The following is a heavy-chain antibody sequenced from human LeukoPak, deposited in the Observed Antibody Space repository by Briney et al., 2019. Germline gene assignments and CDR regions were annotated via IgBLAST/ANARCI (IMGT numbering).Heavy chain of an antibody. J-gene: IGHJ3*02. CDR2: INPNSGGT. D-gene: IGHD4-17*01. CDR3: ARVFDFGDNGDDAFDT. CDR1: GYTFTGYY. Sequence: GASVKVSCKASGYTFTGYYMHWVRQAPGQGLEWMGWINPNSGGTNYAQKFQGRVTVTRDTSISTAYMELSRLRSDDTAVYYCARVFDFGDNGDDAFDTWGQGTLVTVSS. V-gene: IGHV1-2*02.